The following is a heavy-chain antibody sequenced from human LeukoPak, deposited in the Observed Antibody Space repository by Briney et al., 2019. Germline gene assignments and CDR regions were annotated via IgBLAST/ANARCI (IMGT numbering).Heavy chain of an antibody. CDR1: GFTFNIYG. CDR2: IWFDGTNT. Sequence: GRSLRLSCAASGFTFNIYGMNWVRQAPGKGLEWVAAIWFDGTNTYYADAVKGRFTISRDNSKNTLFLQMNSLRAEDTAVYYCARGGYCSRTTCSNYNGMDVWGQGTTVTVSS. CDR3: ARGGYCSRTTCSNYNGMDV. D-gene: IGHD2-2*01. V-gene: IGHV3-33*01. J-gene: IGHJ6*02.